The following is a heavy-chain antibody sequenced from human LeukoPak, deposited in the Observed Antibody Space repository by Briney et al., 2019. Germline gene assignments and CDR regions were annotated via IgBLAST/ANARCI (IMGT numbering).Heavy chain of an antibody. CDR3: ARDSPYSGNYSPIDY. J-gene: IGHJ4*02. V-gene: IGHV3-30*04. Sequence: GGSLRLSCAASGFTFNSYAIHWVRQAPGKGLEWVAVISYDGSKKFYAHSVKGRFTISRDNSKNTLYLHMNSLRAEDTAVYYCARDSPYSGNYSPIDYWGQGTLVTVSS. CDR2: ISYDGSKK. CDR1: GFTFNSYA. D-gene: IGHD1-26*01.